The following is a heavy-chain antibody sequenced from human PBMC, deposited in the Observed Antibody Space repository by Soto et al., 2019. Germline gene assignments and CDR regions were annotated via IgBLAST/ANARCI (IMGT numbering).Heavy chain of an antibody. D-gene: IGHD6-13*01. Sequence: QVQLQESGPGLVKPSQTLSLPCTVSGDSMSSGYYYWNWLRQHPEKGLEWIGYINYRGTTFYNPTRKSRIAISADTSKNQFSLMLTAVTAAETAMYFCARDAPGAAPYWGQGTLVTVSS. V-gene: IGHV4-31*03. CDR3: ARDAPGAAPY. J-gene: IGHJ4*02. CDR2: INYRGTT. CDR1: GDSMSSGYYY.